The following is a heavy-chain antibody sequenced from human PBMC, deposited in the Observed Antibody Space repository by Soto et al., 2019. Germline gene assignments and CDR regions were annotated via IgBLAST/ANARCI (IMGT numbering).Heavy chain of an antibody. CDR2: IYHSGST. Sequence: PSETLSLTCAVSGGSISSSNWWSWVRQPPGKGLEWNGEIYHSGSTNYNPSLKSRVTISVDKSKNQFSLKLSSVTAADTAVYYCARDRGGIVATIKKTYWFDPWGQGTLVTVSS. CDR3: ARDRGGIVATIKKTYWFDP. V-gene: IGHV4-4*02. CDR1: GGSISSSNW. D-gene: IGHD5-12*01. J-gene: IGHJ5*02.